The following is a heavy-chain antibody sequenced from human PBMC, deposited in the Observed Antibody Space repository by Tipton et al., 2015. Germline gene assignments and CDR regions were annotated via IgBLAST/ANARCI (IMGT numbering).Heavy chain of an antibody. V-gene: IGHV3-7*01. Sequence: SLRLSCAASGFTISDYWMTWVRQAPGKGLEWVANIKPDGSDQYYVDSVKGRFTFSRDNAKNSLYLQMNSLRAEDTAVYYCARSGGYGLDLWGQGTLVTVSS. J-gene: IGHJ5*02. CDR2: IKPDGSDQ. CDR1: GFTISDYW. CDR3: ARSGGYGLDL. D-gene: IGHD6-25*01.